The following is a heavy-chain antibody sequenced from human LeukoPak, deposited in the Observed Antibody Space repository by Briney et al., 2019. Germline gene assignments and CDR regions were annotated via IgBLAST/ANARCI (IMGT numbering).Heavy chain of an antibody. D-gene: IGHD4-23*01. CDR3: ARLYGGWATHSDY. CDR1: GFTFSIYA. J-gene: IGHJ4*02. CDR2: ISSNGGST. Sequence: PGGSLRLSCAASGFTFSIYAMHWVRQAPGKGLEYVSAISSNGGSTYYADSVKGRFTISRDNSKNTLYLQMGSLRAEDMAVYYCARLYGGWATHSDYWGQGTLVTVSS. V-gene: IGHV3-64*02.